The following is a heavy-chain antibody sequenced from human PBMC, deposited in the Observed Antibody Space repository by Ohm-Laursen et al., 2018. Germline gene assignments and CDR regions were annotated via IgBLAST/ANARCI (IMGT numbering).Heavy chain of an antibody. CDR2: ISWNSGSI. CDR3: AKARALRWLQFGNGFDY. Sequence: RSLRLSCAASGFTFDDYAMHWVRQAPGKGLEWVSGISWNSGSIGYADSVKGRFTISRDNAKNSLYLQMNSLRAEDTAVYYCAKARALRWLQFGNGFDYWGQGTLVTVSS. CDR1: GFTFDDYA. V-gene: IGHV3-9*01. J-gene: IGHJ4*02. D-gene: IGHD5-24*01.